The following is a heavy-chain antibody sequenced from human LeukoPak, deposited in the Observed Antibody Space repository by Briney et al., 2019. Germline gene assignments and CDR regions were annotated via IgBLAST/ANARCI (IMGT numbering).Heavy chain of an antibody. Sequence: GGSLRLSCTASGFTFSSFAMTWVRQAPGKGLEWASVISGSGSSTYYADSVKGRFSISRDNSKNTVYLQVNSLRVEDTAIYYCAKVIGARPFDPWGQGTLVTVSS. CDR3: AKVIGARPFDP. J-gene: IGHJ5*02. CDR1: GFTFSSFA. CDR2: ISGSGSST. V-gene: IGHV3-23*01. D-gene: IGHD6-6*01.